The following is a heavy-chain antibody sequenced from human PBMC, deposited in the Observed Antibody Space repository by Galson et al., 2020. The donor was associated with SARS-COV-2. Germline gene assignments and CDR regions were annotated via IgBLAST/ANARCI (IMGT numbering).Heavy chain of an antibody. Sequence: GGSLRLSCAASGFTFSSYAMHWIRQAPGKGLEWVALISYDGSNKYYADSVKGRFTISRDNSKNTLYLQMNSLRTEDTAVYYCARGPTYYYMDVWGKGTTVTVSS. CDR1: GFTFSSYA. CDR3: ARGPTYYYMDV. J-gene: IGHJ6*03. V-gene: IGHV3-30-3*01. CDR2: ISYDGSNK.